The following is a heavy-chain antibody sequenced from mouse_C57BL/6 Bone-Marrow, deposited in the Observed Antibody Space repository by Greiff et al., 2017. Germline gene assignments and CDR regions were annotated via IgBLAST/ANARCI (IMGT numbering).Heavy chain of an antibody. CDR1: GFTFSDYG. V-gene: IGHV5-17*01. J-gene: IGHJ2*01. D-gene: IGHD2-5*01. CDR3: ARDSNYGGFDY. CDR2: ISSGSSTI. Sequence: EVMLVESGGGLVKPGGSLKLSCAASGFTFSDYGMHWVRQAPEKGLEWVAYISSGSSTIYYADTVKGRFTISRDNAKNTLFLQMTSLRSEDTAMYYCARDSNYGGFDYWGQGTTLTVSS.